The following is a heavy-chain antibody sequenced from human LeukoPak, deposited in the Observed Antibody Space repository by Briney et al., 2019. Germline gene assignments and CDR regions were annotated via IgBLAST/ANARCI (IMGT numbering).Heavy chain of an antibody. CDR1: GGTFSSYA. Sequence: SVKVSCKASGGTFSSYAISWVRQAPGQGLEWMGGIIPIFGTANYAQKFQGGVTITADESTSTAYMELSSLRSEDTAVYYCARAVAGTVYVAFDIWGQGTMVTVSS. CDR2: IIPIFGTA. D-gene: IGHD6-19*01. J-gene: IGHJ3*02. CDR3: ARAVAGTVYVAFDI. V-gene: IGHV1-69*13.